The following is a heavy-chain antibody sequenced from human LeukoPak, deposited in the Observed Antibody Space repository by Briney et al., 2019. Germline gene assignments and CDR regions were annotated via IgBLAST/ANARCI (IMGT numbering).Heavy chain of an antibody. CDR1: GGTFSKYT. Sequence: SVKVSCKASGGTFSKYTISWVRQRPGQGLEWMGGITPLFGTANYAQKFQGRVTITADESASTAYMELSSLRSEDTAVYYCARDSSDIRRLIGQWGQGTLVTVSS. J-gene: IGHJ1*01. D-gene: IGHD2-15*01. V-gene: IGHV1-69*13. CDR2: ITPLFGTA. CDR3: ARDSSDIRRLIGQ.